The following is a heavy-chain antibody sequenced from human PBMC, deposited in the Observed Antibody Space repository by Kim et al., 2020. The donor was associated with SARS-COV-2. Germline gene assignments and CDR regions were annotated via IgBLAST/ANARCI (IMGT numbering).Heavy chain of an antibody. V-gene: IGHV3-21*01. J-gene: IGHJ4*02. CDR2: ISSSSSYI. D-gene: IGHD3-10*01. CDR3: ARGAKSTMVRGGQDY. Sequence: GGSLRLSCAASGFTFSSYRMHWVRQAPGKGLEWVSSISSSSSYIYYADSVKGRFTISRDNAKNSLYLQMNSLRAEDTAVYYCARGAKSTMVRGGQDYWGQGTLVTVSS. CDR1: GFTFSSYR.